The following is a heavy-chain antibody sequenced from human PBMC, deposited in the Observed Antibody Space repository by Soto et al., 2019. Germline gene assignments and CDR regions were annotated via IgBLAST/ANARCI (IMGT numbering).Heavy chain of an antibody. D-gene: IGHD2-15*01. CDR1: GGSISSGGYY. Sequence: SETLSLPCTVSGGSISSGGYYWSWIRQHPGKGLEWIGYIYYSGSTYYNPSLKSRVTLSVGTSKNQFSLKLSSVTAADTAVYYCARRILVGYCSGGSCYPEYNWFDPWGEGTLVTVSS. CDR2: IYYSGST. V-gene: IGHV4-31*03. CDR3: ARRILVGYCSGGSCYPEYNWFDP. J-gene: IGHJ5*02.